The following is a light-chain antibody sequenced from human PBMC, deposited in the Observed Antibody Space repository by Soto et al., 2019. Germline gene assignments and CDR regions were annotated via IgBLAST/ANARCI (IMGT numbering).Light chain of an antibody. J-gene: IGKJ5*01. CDR2: WAS. Sequence: DIVMTQSPDSLAVSLGERATINCKSSQSVLYSSNNKNYLAWYQQKPGQPXKXXIYWASTRESGVPDRFSGSGSGTDFTLTISSLQAEDVAVYYCQQYYSTPITFGQGTRLEIK. CDR3: QQYYSTPIT. CDR1: QSVLYSSNNKNY. V-gene: IGKV4-1*01.